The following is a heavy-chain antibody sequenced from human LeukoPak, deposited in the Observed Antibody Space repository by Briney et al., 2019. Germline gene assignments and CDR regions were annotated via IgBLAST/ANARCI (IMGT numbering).Heavy chain of an antibody. J-gene: IGHJ6*02. CDR2: IIPILGIE. D-gene: IGHD6-19*01. V-gene: IGHV1-69*04. CDR1: GGTFSSYA. CDR3: ARDQIRTSSGWPKPTYGMDV. Sequence: ASVKVSCKASGGTFSSYAISWVRQAPGQGLEWMGRIIPILGIENYAQKFQGRVTITADKSTSTAYMELSSLRSEDTAVYYCARDQIRTSSGWPKPTYGMDVWGQGTTVTVSS.